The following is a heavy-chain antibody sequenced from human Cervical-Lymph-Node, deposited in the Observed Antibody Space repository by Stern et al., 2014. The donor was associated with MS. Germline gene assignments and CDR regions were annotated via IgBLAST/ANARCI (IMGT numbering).Heavy chain of an antibody. CDR3: ARTTTVTTAYFTGLDV. J-gene: IGHJ6*02. CDR2: IYWDDDD. Sequence: QVTLRESGPTLVKPTETLRLTCTFSGFSLSSSGVSVGWIRQPPGKALEWLALIYWDDDDRYTPSLKSRLTITKDTSKNQVVLTMTNMDPVDTGTYYCARTTTVTTAYFTGLDVWGEGTTVTVS. CDR1: GFSLSSSGVS. V-gene: IGHV2-5*02. D-gene: IGHD4-17*01.